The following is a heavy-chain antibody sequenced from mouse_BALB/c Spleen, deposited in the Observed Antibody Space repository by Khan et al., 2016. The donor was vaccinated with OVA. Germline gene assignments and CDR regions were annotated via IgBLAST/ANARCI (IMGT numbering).Heavy chain of an antibody. D-gene: IGHD2-14*01. Sequence: EVQLQESGPSLVKPSQTLSLTCSVTGDSITTGYWHWIRKFPGNKLEYMGYIIYTGYTYYNPSLKSRISITRHTSNNQYYLQLNSVHDEDTATYYCARSTYRYAFVYWGQGTLVTVSA. CDR2: IIYTGYT. V-gene: IGHV3-8*02. CDR3: ARSTYRYAFVY. J-gene: IGHJ3*01. CDR1: GDSITTGY.